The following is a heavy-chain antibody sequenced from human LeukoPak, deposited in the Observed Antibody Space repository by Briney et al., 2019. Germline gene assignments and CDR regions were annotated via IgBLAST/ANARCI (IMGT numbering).Heavy chain of an antibody. Sequence: NLGESLKISCKASGYSFTSYWIGWVRQMPGKGLEWMGIIYLGDFDTRYSPSFQGQVTISADQSISIAYLQWNSLKASDTAMYYCARGGTATRTFDYWGQGTLVTVSS. CDR2: IYLGDFDT. J-gene: IGHJ4*02. D-gene: IGHD1-1*01. V-gene: IGHV5-51*01. CDR3: ARGGTATRTFDY. CDR1: GYSFTSYW.